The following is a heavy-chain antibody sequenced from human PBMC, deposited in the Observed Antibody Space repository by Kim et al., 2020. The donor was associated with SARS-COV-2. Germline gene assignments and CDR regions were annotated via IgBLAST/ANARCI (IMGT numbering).Heavy chain of an antibody. CDR3: AREGDAPLPGVYCSGGSCYSYYFDY. J-gene: IGHJ4*02. CDR2: ISAYNGNT. Sequence: ASVKVSCKASGYTFTSYGISWVRQAPGQGLEWMGWISAYNGNTNYAQKLQGRVTMTTDTSTSTAYMELRSLRSDDTAVYYCAREGDAPLPGVYCSGGSCYSYYFDYWGQGTLVTVSS. V-gene: IGHV1-18*01. D-gene: IGHD2-15*01. CDR1: GYTFTSYG.